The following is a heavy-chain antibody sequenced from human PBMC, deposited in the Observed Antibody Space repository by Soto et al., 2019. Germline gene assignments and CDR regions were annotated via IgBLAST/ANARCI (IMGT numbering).Heavy chain of an antibody. CDR3: ARHEVTAYQTYYFDY. J-gene: IGHJ4*02. CDR2: IYYSGST. CDR1: GGSISSNSYY. D-gene: IGHD3-16*01. Sequence: QLQLHESGPGRVKPSETLFLTCTVSGGSISSNSYYWGWIRLPPGKGLEWIGSIYYSGSTYYNPSLKSRVTISVDTSKNQFSLKLSSVTAADTAVYYCARHEVTAYQTYYFDYWGQGTLVTVSS. V-gene: IGHV4-39*01.